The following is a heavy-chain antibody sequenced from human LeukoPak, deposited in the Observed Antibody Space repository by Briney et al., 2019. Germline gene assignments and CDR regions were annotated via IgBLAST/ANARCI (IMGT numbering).Heavy chain of an antibody. J-gene: IGHJ5*02. V-gene: IGHV4-59*11. CDR3: ARDFRLYDP. D-gene: IGHD2-15*01. Sequence: TSETLSPTCTVSGGSISSHYWSWIRQPPGKRLEWIGYIHYTGSTNYNPSLKSRVTISVDTSKNQFSLKMTSVTAADTALYYCARDFRLYDPWGQGTLVTVSS. CDR2: IHYTGST. CDR1: GGSISSHY.